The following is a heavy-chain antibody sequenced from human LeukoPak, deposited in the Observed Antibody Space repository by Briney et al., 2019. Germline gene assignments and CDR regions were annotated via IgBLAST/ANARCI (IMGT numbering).Heavy chain of an antibody. D-gene: IGHD1-1*01. CDR3: ARVIHNFDLDI. J-gene: IGHJ3*02. Sequence: ASVKVSCKXSGYTFTGHYMHWVRQAPRQGLEWMGWINPNSGGTNYAQKFQGRVTMTRDTSISTAYMELSRLRSDDTAVYYCARVIHNFDLDIWGQGTMVTVSS. V-gene: IGHV1-2*02. CDR2: INPNSGGT. CDR1: GYTFTGHY.